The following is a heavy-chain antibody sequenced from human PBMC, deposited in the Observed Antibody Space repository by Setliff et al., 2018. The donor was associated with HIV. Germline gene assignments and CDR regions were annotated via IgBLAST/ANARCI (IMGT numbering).Heavy chain of an antibody. J-gene: IGHJ5*02. V-gene: IGHV3-66*01. D-gene: IGHD6-13*01. Sequence: PGGSLRLSCAASGFTVSGNYMNWVRQAPGKGLEWVSVIYSGSSTYYADSVKGRFTISRENSKNTLYLQMNSLRAEDTAVYYCARATYSSSWFDPWGQGTLVTVSS. CDR1: GFTVSGNY. CDR2: IYSGSST. CDR3: ARATYSSSWFDP.